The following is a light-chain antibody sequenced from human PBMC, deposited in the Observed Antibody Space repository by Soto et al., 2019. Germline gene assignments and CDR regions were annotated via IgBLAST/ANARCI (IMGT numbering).Light chain of an antibody. V-gene: IGLV2-11*01. J-gene: IGLJ2*01. CDR3: CSYAGSYTLGV. CDR2: DVS. CDR1: SSNVGGYNY. Sequence: QSTLTQPRSVSGSPGQSVTISCTGTSSNVGGYNYVSWYQQQTGKAPKLMIYDVSKRPSGVPDRISGSKSGNTASLTISRLQAEDEADYYCCSYAGSYTLGVFGGGTKVTVL.